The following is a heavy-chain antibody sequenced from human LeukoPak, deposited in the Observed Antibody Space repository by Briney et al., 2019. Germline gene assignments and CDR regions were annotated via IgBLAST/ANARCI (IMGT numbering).Heavy chain of an antibody. CDR2: IYYSGRT. Sequence: SETLSLTCSVSGDSVSRSDSYWDWIRQPPGKALEWIGTIYYSGRTYYSPSLKSRVTMSVDPSNNQFSLTLRSVTAADTAVYYCARRRYYDGSGYLEWGQGTLLSVSS. CDR3: ARRRYYDGSGYLE. CDR1: GDSVSRSDSY. V-gene: IGHV4-39*01. D-gene: IGHD3-22*01. J-gene: IGHJ1*01.